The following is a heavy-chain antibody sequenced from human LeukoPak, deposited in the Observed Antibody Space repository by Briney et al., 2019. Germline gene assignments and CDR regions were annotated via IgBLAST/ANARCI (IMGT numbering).Heavy chain of an antibody. CDR3: AKDPPYYYDSSGSYGEY. CDR1: GFTFSSYA. D-gene: IGHD3-22*01. CDR2: ISGSGGST. J-gene: IGHJ4*02. V-gene: IGHV3-23*01. Sequence: GGSLRLSCVASGFTFSSYAMSWVRQAPGKGLEWVSAISGSGGSTYYADSVKGRFTISRDNSKNTLYLQMNSLRAEDTAVYYCAKDPPYYYDSSGSYGEYWGQGTLVTVSS.